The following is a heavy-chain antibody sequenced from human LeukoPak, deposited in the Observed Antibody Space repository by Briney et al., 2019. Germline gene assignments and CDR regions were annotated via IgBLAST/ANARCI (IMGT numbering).Heavy chain of an antibody. CDR2: VQPDGSAK. V-gene: IGHV3-7*01. CDR1: GFTFRNNW. Sequence: PGGSLRLSCAASGFTFRNNWMNWVRQAPGKGLEWVAHVQPDGSAKIYADSVKGRFTISRDNAKDSVYLQMNSLRVEDTAVYYCARDFFGWSSLGHWGQGTLVTVSS. D-gene: IGHD6-19*01. CDR3: ARDFFGWSSLGH. J-gene: IGHJ1*01.